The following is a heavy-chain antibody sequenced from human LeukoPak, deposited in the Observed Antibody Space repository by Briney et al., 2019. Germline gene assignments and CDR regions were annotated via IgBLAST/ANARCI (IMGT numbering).Heavy chain of an antibody. CDR3: AKDIAVTTYVHYDY. V-gene: IGHV3-30*18. CDR2: ISYDGSNK. CDR1: GFTFSSYG. D-gene: IGHD4-17*01. J-gene: IGHJ4*02. Sequence: GGSLRLSCAASGFTFSSYGMHWVRQAPGKGLEWVAVISYDGSNKYYADSVKGRFTISRDNSKNTLYLQMNSPRAEDTAVYYCAKDIAVTTYVHYDYWGQGTLVTVSS.